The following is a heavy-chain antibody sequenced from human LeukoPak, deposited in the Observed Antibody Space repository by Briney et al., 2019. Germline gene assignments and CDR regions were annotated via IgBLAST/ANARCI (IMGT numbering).Heavy chain of an antibody. CDR3: ARQQEDYYDSSGYWFDP. CDR1: GYTFTSNG. V-gene: IGHV1-69*13. CDR2: IIPIFGTA. J-gene: IGHJ5*02. D-gene: IGHD3-22*01. Sequence: SVKVSCKASGYTFTSNGITWVRQAPGQGLEGMGGIIPIFGTANYAQKFQGRVTITADESTSTAYMDLSSLRSEDTAVYYCARQQEDYYDSSGYWFDPWGQGTLVTVSS.